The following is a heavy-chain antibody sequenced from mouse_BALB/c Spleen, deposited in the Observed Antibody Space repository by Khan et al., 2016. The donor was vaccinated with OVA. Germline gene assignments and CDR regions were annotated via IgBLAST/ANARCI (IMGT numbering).Heavy chain of an antibody. V-gene: IGHV3-2*02. D-gene: IGHD1-2*01. J-gene: IGHJ2*01. Sequence: VQLKQSGPGLVKPSQSLSLTCTVTGYSITSGYGWNWIRQFPGNKLEWMGYISYSGSTNYNPSLKSRISITRDTSKNQFFLQLNSVTTEDTATCDCARTAGMKCWGQGTTLTVSS. CDR1: GYSITSGYG. CDR2: ISYSGST. CDR3: ARTAGMKC.